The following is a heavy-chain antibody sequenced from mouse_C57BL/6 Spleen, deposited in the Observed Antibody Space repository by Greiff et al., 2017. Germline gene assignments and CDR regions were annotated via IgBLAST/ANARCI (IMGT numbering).Heavy chain of an antibody. J-gene: IGHJ3*01. Sequence: EVQGVESGGGLVKPGGSLKLSCAASGFTFSDYGMHWVRQAPEKGLEWVAYISSGSSTIYYADTVKGRFTISRDNAKNTLFLQMSSLRSEDTAMYYCARPVYGSSPWFAYWGQGTLVTVSA. CDR3: ARPVYGSSPWFAY. CDR1: GFTFSDYG. CDR2: ISSGSSTI. D-gene: IGHD1-1*01. V-gene: IGHV5-17*01.